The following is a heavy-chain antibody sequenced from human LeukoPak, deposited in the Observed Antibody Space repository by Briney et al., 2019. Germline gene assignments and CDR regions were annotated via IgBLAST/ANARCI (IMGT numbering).Heavy chain of an antibody. CDR3: AKDSSSGWYGY. V-gene: IGHV3-23*01. D-gene: IGHD6-19*01. CDR1: GFTFSSYA. Sequence: GGSLRLSCAASGFTFSSYAMSWVRQAPGKGLEWISAISGSGGSTYYADSVKGRFTISRDNSKNTLYLQMNSLRAEDTAVYYCAKDSSSGWYGYWGQGTLVTVSS. J-gene: IGHJ4*02. CDR2: ISGSGGST.